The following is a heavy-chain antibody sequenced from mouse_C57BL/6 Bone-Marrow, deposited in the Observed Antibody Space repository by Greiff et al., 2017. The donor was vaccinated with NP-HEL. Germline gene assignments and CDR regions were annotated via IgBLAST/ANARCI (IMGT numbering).Heavy chain of an antibody. D-gene: IGHD4-1*01. CDR2: IDPSDSYT. J-gene: IGHJ2*01. CDR3: ARRELGRRGDYFDD. CDR1: GYTFTSYW. V-gene: IGHV1-59*01. Sequence: QVQLQQPGAELVRPGTSVKLSCKASGYTFTSYWMHWVKQRPGQGLEWIGVIDPSDSYTNYNQKFKGKATLTVDTSSSTAYMQLSSLTSEDSAVYYCARRELGRRGDYFDDWGQGTTLTVSS.